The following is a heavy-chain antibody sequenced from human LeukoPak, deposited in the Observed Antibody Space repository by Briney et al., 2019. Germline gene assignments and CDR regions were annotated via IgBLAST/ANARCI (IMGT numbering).Heavy chain of an antibody. V-gene: IGHV4-59*01. CDR3: AGGYIYGFTYYYMDV. CDR1: GGSISSYY. D-gene: IGHD5-18*01. Sequence: SETLSLTCTVSGGSISSYYWSWIRQPPGKGLEWIGYIYYSGSTNYNPSLKSRVTISVDTSKNQFSLKLSSVTAADTALYYCAGGYIYGFTYYYMDVWGKGTTVTISS. CDR2: IYYSGST. J-gene: IGHJ6*03.